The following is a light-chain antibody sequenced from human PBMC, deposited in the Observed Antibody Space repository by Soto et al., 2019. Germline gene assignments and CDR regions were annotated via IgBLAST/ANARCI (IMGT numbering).Light chain of an antibody. Sequence: EIVLPQSPGTLSLSPGERATLSCRASQSVSSSYLAWYQQKPGQAPRLLIYGTSSRATAIPDRFSGSGSGTDFTLTISRLEPEDFAVYYCQQCGSSSWTFGQGTKVDIK. CDR1: QSVSSSY. J-gene: IGKJ1*01. CDR3: QQCGSSSWT. V-gene: IGKV3-20*01. CDR2: GTS.